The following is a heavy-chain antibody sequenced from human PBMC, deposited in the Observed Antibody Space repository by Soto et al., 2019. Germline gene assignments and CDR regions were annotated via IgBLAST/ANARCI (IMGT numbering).Heavy chain of an antibody. J-gene: IGHJ6*02. CDR2: INAGNGNT. Sequence: ASVKVSCKASGYTFTSYAMHWVRQAPGQRLEWMGWINAGNGNTKYSQKFQGRVTITRDTSASTAYMELSSLRSEDTAVYYCARAIAVAGTGAFCMDVWGQGTTVTVSS. V-gene: IGHV1-3*01. CDR1: GYTFTSYA. D-gene: IGHD6-19*01. CDR3: ARAIAVAGTGAFCMDV.